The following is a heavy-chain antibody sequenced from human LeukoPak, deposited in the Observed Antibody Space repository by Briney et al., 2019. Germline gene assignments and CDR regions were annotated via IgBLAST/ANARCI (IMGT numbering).Heavy chain of an antibody. D-gene: IGHD1-14*01. CDR3: ARESQPGDFDY. CDR2: ISSSSSYI. J-gene: IGHJ4*02. V-gene: IGHV3-21*01. Sequence: GGSLRLSCAASGFTFSSYSMNWVRQAPGKGLEWVSSISSSSSYIYYADSVKGRFTIPRDNAKNSLYLQMNSLRAEDTAVYYCARESQPGDFDYWGQGTLVTVSS. CDR1: GFTFSSYS.